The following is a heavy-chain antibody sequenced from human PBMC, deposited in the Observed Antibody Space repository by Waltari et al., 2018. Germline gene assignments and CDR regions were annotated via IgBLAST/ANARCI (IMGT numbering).Heavy chain of an antibody. CDR3: ARKTDDYGDHFDY. CDR2: INAGNGNT. CDR1: GYTFTSYA. J-gene: IGHJ4*02. Sequence: QVQLVQSGAEVKKPGASVKVSCKASGYTFTSYAMHWVRQAPGQRLEWMGWINAGNGNTKYSQKFQGRVTITRDTSASTAYMELSSLRSEDTAVYYCARKTDDYGDHFDYWGQGTLVTVSS. D-gene: IGHD4-17*01. V-gene: IGHV1-3*01.